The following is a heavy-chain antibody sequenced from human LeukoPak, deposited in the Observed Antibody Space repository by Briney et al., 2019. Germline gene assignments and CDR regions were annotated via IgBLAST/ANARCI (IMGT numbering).Heavy chain of an antibody. V-gene: IGHV4-61*02. Sequence: SETLSLTCTVSGGSISSSSYYWNWIRQPAGKGLEWIGRIYTSGSTNYNPSLKSRVTISVDTSKNQFSLKLTSVTAADTAVYYCARDGGGGGAQFDFWGQGALVTVYS. CDR3: ARDGGGGGAQFDF. CDR1: GGSISSSSYY. J-gene: IGHJ4*02. CDR2: IYTSGST. D-gene: IGHD3-16*01.